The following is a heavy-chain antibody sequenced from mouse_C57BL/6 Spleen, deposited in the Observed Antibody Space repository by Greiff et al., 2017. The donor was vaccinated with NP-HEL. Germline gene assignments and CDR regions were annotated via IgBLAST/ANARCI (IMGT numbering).Heavy chain of an antibody. CDR1: GYTFTSYW. V-gene: IGHV1-64*01. J-gene: IGHJ3*01. CDR2: IHPNSGST. CDR3: ANYYGSSYGFAY. D-gene: IGHD1-1*01. Sequence: QVQLKQPGAELVKPGASVKLSCKASGYTFTSYWMHWVKQRPGQGLEWIGMIHPNSGSTNYNEKFKSKATLTVDKSSSTAYMQLSSLTSEDSAVYYCANYYGSSYGFAYWGQGTLVTVSA.